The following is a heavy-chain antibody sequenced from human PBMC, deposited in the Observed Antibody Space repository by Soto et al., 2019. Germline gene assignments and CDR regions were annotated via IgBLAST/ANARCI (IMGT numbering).Heavy chain of an antibody. CDR1: GFTFSSYW. CDR2: ISSDGSST. J-gene: IGHJ6*02. D-gene: IGHD6-13*01. V-gene: IGHV3-74*01. CDR3: ARVASSSWYRYYYYYYGMDV. Sequence: EVQLVESGGGLVQPGGSLRLSCAASGFTFSSYWMHWVRQAPGKGLVWVSRISSDGSSTSYADSGKGRFTISRDNAKNTLYLQLNSLRDEDTPVYYCARVASSSWYRYYYYYYGMDVWGQGTTVTVSS.